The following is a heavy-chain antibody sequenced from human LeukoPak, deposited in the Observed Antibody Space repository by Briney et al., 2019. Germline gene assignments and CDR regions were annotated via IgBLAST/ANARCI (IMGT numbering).Heavy chain of an antibody. Sequence: AGGSLRLSCAASGFTFSSYSMTWVRQAPGKGLEWVSSISSSSSYIYYADSVKGRFTISRDNAKNSLYLQMNSLRAEDTAVYYCARDWKDYYDSSEDLFDYWGQGTLVTVSS. J-gene: IGHJ4*02. CDR2: ISSSSSYI. V-gene: IGHV3-21*01. CDR3: ARDWKDYYDSSEDLFDY. D-gene: IGHD3-22*01. CDR1: GFTFSSYS.